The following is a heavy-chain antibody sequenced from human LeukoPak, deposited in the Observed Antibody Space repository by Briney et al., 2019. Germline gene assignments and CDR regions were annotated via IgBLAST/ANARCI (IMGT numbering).Heavy chain of an antibody. J-gene: IGHJ4*02. Sequence: GGSLRLSCAASGFTFSSYGMHWVRQAPGKGLEWVANIKQDGSEKYYVDSVKGRFTISRDNAKNSLYLQMNSLRAEDTAVYYCARGMRPLRIAVAVYFDYWGQGTLVTVSS. V-gene: IGHV3-7*01. CDR2: IKQDGSEK. CDR1: GFTFSSYG. D-gene: IGHD6-19*01. CDR3: ARGMRPLRIAVAVYFDY.